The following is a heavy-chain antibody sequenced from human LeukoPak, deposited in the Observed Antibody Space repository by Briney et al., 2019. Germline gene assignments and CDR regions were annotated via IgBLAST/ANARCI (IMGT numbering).Heavy chain of an antibody. CDR2: MNPNSGNT. CDR3: ARGYSSSWLSAGREDAFDI. CDR1: GYTFTSYD. J-gene: IGHJ3*02. D-gene: IGHD6-13*01. V-gene: IGHV1-8*01. Sequence: GASVKVSCKASGYTFTSYDINWVRQATGQGLEWMGWMNPNSGNTGYAQKFQGRVTMTRNTSISTAYMELSSLRSEDTAVYYRARGYSSSWLSAGREDAFDIWGQGTMVTVSS.